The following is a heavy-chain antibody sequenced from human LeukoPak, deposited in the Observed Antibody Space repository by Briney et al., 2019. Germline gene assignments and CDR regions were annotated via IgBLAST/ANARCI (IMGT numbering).Heavy chain of an antibody. J-gene: IGHJ4*02. D-gene: IGHD1-26*01. CDR1: GFTFTTYG. Sequence: PGGSLRLSCAASGFTFTTYGMHWVRQAPGKGLEWVAIICYDGSDKYYADSVRGRFTISRDNSKNTLYLQMNRLRDEDTAVYYCARDQGSSHFDYWGQGTLVTVSS. CDR3: ARDQGSSHFDY. V-gene: IGHV3-33*01. CDR2: ICYDGSDK.